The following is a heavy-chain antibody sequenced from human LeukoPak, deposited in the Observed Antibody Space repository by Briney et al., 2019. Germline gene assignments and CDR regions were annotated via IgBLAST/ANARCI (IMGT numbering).Heavy chain of an antibody. V-gene: IGHV3-48*03. Sequence: GGSLRLSCAASGFTFSSYEMNWVRQAPGKGLEWVSYISSSGSTIYYADSVKVRFTISRDNAKNSLYLQMTSLRAEDTAAYYCAAGGRDPVAFDYWGQGTLVTVSS. CDR1: GFTFSSYE. J-gene: IGHJ4*02. D-gene: IGHD3-16*01. CDR2: ISSSGSTI. CDR3: AAGGRDPVAFDY.